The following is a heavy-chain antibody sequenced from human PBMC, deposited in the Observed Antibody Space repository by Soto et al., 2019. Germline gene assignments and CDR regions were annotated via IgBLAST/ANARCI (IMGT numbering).Heavy chain of an antibody. Sequence: QVQLVESGGGLVKPGGSLRLSCAASGFTFSDYYMSWLRQAPGKGLEWVSYISSSISYTNYVDSVKGRFTISRDHAKNSLYLQMNSLRAEDTAVYYCARDRHYDSSGHYRRGDYWGQGTLVTVSS. J-gene: IGHJ4*02. CDR2: ISSSISYT. CDR3: ARDRHYDSSGHYRRGDY. D-gene: IGHD3-22*01. V-gene: IGHV3-11*05. CDR1: GFTFSDYY.